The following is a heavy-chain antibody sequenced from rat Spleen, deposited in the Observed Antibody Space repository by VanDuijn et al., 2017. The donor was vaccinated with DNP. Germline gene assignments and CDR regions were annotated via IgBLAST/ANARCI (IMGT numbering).Heavy chain of an antibody. J-gene: IGHJ2*01. D-gene: IGHD4-3*01. Sequence: EVQLVESGGGLVQPGRSLKLSCAASGFTFSAYAMAWVRQAPTKGLEWVASITNSGGSTYYRDSVKGRFTISRDNAKNTLYLQMDSLRSEDTATYYGTTPIFRVYWGQGVMITVSS. CDR3: TTPIFRVY. CDR1: GFTFSAYA. CDR2: ITNSGGST. V-gene: IGHV5S23*01.